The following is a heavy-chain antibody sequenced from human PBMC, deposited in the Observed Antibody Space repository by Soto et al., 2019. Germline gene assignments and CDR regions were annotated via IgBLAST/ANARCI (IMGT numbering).Heavy chain of an antibody. Sequence: SETLSLTCTVAGGSISSYYWSWIRQPPGKGLEWIGYIYYSGSTNYNPSLKSRVTISVDTSKNQFSLKLSSVTAADTAVYYCARDGYYYDSSGYLWGQGTLVTVSS. CDR3: ARDGYYYDSSGYL. V-gene: IGHV4-59*12. J-gene: IGHJ4*02. CDR2: IYYSGST. CDR1: GGSISSYY. D-gene: IGHD3-22*01.